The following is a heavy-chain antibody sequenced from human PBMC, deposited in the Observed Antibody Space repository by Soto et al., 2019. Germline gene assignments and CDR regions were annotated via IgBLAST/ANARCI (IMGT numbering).Heavy chain of an antibody. CDR3: ARALTEFDY. D-gene: IGHD7-27*01. V-gene: IGHV1-46*01. CDR1: GYTFSRYY. J-gene: IGHJ4*02. CDR2: INPRGGDT. Sequence: QVRLVQSGAEVKQPGASLRVACKASGYTFSRYYIHWVRQAPGQGLGWMGIINPRGGDTSYAQRFQGRVTMTVDPSTSTVDMEFSSLTADDPAMYDCARALTEFDYWGPGTLVTVSS.